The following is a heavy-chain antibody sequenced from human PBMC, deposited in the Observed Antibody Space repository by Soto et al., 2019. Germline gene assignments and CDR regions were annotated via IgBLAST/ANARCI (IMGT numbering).Heavy chain of an antibody. CDR3: ARRCSSTSCQGY. J-gene: IGHJ4*02. D-gene: IGHD2-2*01. CDR1: GGSISSSSYY. Sequence: QLQLQESGPGLVKPSETLSLTCTVSGGSISSSSYYWGWIRQPPGKGLEWIGSIYYSGSTYYNPSLKSRVTISVDTSKNQFSLKLSSVTAADTAVYYCARRCSSTSCQGYWGQGTLVTVSS. V-gene: IGHV4-39*01. CDR2: IYYSGST.